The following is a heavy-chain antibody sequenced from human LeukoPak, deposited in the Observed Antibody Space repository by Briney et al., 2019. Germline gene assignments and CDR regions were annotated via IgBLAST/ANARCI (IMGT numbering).Heavy chain of an antibody. J-gene: IGHJ3*02. Sequence: SETLSLTCTVSGGSISSSYSYWGWIRQPPGKGLEWIGNIYYSGSTYYNPSLKSRVTISVDTSKNQFSLKLSSVTAADTAVYYCARRGRVEYSSSSYAFDIWGQGTMVTVSS. CDR1: GGSISSSYSY. CDR3: ARRGRVEYSSSSYAFDI. D-gene: IGHD6-6*01. V-gene: IGHV4-39*01. CDR2: IYYSGST.